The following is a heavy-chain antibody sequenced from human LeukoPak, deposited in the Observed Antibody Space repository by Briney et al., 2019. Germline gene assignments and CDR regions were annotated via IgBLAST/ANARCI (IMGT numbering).Heavy chain of an antibody. CDR2: IYNSGST. Sequence: SETLSLTCTVSGGSISSYYWSWIRQPPGKGLEWIGYIYNSGSTNYNLSLKSRVTISLDTSRNQFSLKLSSVTAADTAVYYCARLDHGSGFSYWGQGTLVTVSS. V-gene: IGHV4-59*01. J-gene: IGHJ4*02. D-gene: IGHD3-10*01. CDR1: GGSISSYY. CDR3: ARLDHGSGFSY.